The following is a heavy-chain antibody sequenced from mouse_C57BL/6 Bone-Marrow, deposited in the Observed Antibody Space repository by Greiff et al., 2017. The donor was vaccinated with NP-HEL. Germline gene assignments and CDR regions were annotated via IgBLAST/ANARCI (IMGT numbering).Heavy chain of an antibody. CDR1: GFSLTSYA. Sequence: VMLVESGPGLVAPSQSLSITCTVSGFSLTSYAISWVRQPPGKGLEWLGVIWTGGGTNYNSALKSRLSISKDNSKSQVFLKMNSLQTDDTARYYCARNRYYGYDYYAMDYWGQGTSVTVSS. D-gene: IGHD2-2*01. CDR3: ARNRYYGYDYYAMDY. J-gene: IGHJ4*01. CDR2: IWTGGGT. V-gene: IGHV2-9-1*01.